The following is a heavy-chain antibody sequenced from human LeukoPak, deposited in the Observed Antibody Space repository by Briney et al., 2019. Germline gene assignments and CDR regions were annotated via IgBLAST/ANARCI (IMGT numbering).Heavy chain of an antibody. V-gene: IGHV5-51*01. CDR3: ARGRAAAGFDY. CDR1: GSIFTSYW. CDR2: IYPGDSDT. D-gene: IGHD6-13*01. Sequence: GASLQISCKGSGSIFTSYWIGWVRPLPGKGLEWMGIIYPGDSDTRYSPSFQGQVTISADKSISTAYLQWSSLKASDTAMYYCARGRAAAGFDYWGQGTLVTVSS. J-gene: IGHJ4*02.